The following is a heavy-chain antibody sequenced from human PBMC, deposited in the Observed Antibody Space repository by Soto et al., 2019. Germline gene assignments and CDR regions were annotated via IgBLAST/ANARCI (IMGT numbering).Heavy chain of an antibody. Sequence: PSETLSLTCTVSGGSISSSSYYWGWIRQPPGKGLEWIGSIYYSGSTYYNPSLKSRVTISVDTSKNQFSLKLSSVTAADTAVYYCARQGTYYDGDANWFDPWGQRTLVTVSS. CDR1: GGSISSSSYY. CDR3: ARQGTYYDGDANWFDP. CDR2: IYYSGST. D-gene: IGHD3-22*01. V-gene: IGHV4-39*01. J-gene: IGHJ5*02.